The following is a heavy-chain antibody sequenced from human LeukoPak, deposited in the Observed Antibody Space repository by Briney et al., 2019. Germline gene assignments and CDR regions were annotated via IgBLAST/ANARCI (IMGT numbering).Heavy chain of an antibody. CDR3: ARGRTHYDYVWGSYHGPNDY. D-gene: IGHD3-16*02. V-gene: IGHV1-8*01. Sequence: GASVKVSCKASGYTFTSYDINWVRQATGQGLEWMGWMNPNSGNTGYAQKFQGRVTMTRNTSISTAYMELSSLRSEDTAVYYCARGRTHYDYVWGSYHGPNDYWGQGTLVTVSS. CDR1: GYTFTSYD. J-gene: IGHJ4*02. CDR2: MNPNSGNT.